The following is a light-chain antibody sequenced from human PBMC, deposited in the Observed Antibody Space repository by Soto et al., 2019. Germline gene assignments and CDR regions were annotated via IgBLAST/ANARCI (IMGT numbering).Light chain of an antibody. V-gene: IGLV2-11*01. J-gene: IGLJ1*01. CDR1: SSDVGGYNY. CDR3: CSYAGSYTSYV. CDR2: DVS. Sequence: QSVLTQPRSVSGSPGQSVTISCTGTSSDVGGYNYVSWYQQHPGKAPKLMIYDVSKRPSGVPDRLSGSKSGNTASLTISGLQAEDEADYYCCSYAGSYTSYVFGTGTKVTVL.